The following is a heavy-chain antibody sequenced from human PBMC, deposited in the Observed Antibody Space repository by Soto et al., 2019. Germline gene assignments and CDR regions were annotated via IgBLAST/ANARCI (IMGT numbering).Heavy chain of an antibody. D-gene: IGHD3-3*01. V-gene: IGHV3-30-3*01. CDR2: ISYDGSNK. CDR1: GFTFSSYA. CDR3: ARGFKDFGVVIPSL. J-gene: IGHJ4*02. Sequence: GGSLRLSCAASGFTFSSYAMHWVRQAPGKGLEWVAVISYDGSNKYYVDSVKGRFTISRDNSKNTLYLQMNSLRAEDTAVYYCARGFKDFGVVIPSLWGQGTLVTVSS.